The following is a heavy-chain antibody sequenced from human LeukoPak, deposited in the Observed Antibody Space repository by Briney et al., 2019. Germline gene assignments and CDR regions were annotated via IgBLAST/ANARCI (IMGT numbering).Heavy chain of an antibody. CDR1: AFTFSSYC. CDR3: ARAGGDFWSGYNFIDY. J-gene: IGHJ4*02. D-gene: IGHD3-3*01. Sequence: GGSLRLSCAASAFTFSSYCMRWVRQAPGKGLEWVSAISSSSSYIYHADSVKGRFTSSRDNAKNSLYLQMNNLRVDDTAVYYCARAGGDFWSGYNFIDYWGQGALVTVSS. CDR2: ISSSSSYI. V-gene: IGHV3-21*01.